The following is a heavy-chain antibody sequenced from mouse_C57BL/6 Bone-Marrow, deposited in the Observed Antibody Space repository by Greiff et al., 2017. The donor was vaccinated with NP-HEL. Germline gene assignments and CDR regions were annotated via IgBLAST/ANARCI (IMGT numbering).Heavy chain of an antibody. CDR2: IYPRDGST. J-gene: IGHJ1*03. CDR1: GYTFTDHT. V-gene: IGHV1-78*01. Sequence: VQLQESDAELVKPGASVKISCKVSGYTFTDHTIHWMKQRPEQGLEWIGYIYPRDGSTKYNEKFKGKATLTADKSSSTAYMPLNSLTSEDSAVYFCARRALYYYGSSYWYFDVWGTGTTVTVSS. D-gene: IGHD1-1*01. CDR3: ARRALYYYGSSYWYFDV.